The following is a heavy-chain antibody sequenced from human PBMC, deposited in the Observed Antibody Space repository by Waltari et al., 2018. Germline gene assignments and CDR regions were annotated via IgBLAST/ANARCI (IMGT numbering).Heavy chain of an antibody. Sequence: EVQLVESGGGLVQPGGSLGLPCAASGFRSSNSWMIWSCQAPGKGLEWVANIKQDGSEVYYVDSMKGRFTISRDNAKNSLYLQMNSLRAEDTAVYYCARDPHDNWNDLDYWGQGTLVTVSS. J-gene: IGHJ4*02. CDR2: IKQDGSEV. V-gene: IGHV3-7*01. CDR3: ARDPHDNWNDLDY. D-gene: IGHD1-20*01. CDR1: GFRSSNSW.